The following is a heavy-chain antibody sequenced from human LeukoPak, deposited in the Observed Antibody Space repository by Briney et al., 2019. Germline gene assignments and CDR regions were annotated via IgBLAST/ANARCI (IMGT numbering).Heavy chain of an antibody. CDR1: GFTFDDYA. CDR2: ISWNSGSI. J-gene: IGHJ3*02. D-gene: IGHD3-22*01. CDR3: AKDIGYYYDNGVAFDI. Sequence: GGSLRLSCAASGFTFDDYAMHWVRQAPGKGLEWVSGISWNSGSIGYADSVKGRFTISRDNAKNSLYLQMNSLRAEDTALYYCAKDIGYYYDNGVAFDIWGQGTMVTVSS. V-gene: IGHV3-9*01.